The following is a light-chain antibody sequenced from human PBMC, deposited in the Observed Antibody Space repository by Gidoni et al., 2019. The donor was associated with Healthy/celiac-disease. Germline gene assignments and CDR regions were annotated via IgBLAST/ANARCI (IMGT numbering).Light chain of an antibody. J-gene: IGKJ4*01. CDR1: QSVSSY. CDR2: DAS. Sequence: EIVLPQSPATLSLSPGERATLSCRPSQSVSSYLAWYQQKPGQAPRLLIYDASNRATGIPARFSGSGSGTDFTLTISSLEPEDFAVYYCQQRSNWPTFGGGTKVEIK. V-gene: IGKV3-11*01. CDR3: QQRSNWPT.